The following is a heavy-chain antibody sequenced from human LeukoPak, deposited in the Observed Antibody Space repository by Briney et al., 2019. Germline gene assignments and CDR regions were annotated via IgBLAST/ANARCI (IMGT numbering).Heavy chain of an antibody. D-gene: IGHD3-10*01. J-gene: IGHJ3*02. V-gene: IGHV3-9*01. CDR1: GFTFDDYA. CDR3: AKDITSITMVRGFPDAFDI. Sequence: GGSLRLSCAASGFTFDDYAMHWVRQAPGKGLEWVSGISWNSGSIGYADSVKGRFTISRDNAKNSLYLQMNSLRAEDTALYYCAKDITSITMVRGFPDAFDIWGQGTMVTVSS. CDR2: ISWNSGSI.